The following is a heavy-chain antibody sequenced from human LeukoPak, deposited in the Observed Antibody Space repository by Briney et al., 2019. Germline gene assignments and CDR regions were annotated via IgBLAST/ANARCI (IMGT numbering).Heavy chain of an antibody. D-gene: IGHD2-15*01. CDR3: AQGYGGGGYPD. CDR2: VTGSADNT. Sequence: GGSLRLSCAASGFTFSSHAMGWVRQAPGKGLEWVSVVTGSADNTYYADSVKGRFTISRDNSKNTLYLQMNSLRAEDTAVYYCAQGYGGGGYPDGAQGTLVPVSS. CDR1: GFTFSSHA. J-gene: IGHJ4*02. V-gene: IGHV3-23*01.